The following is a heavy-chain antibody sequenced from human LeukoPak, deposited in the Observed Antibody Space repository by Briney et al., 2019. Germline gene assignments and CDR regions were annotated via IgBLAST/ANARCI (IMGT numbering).Heavy chain of an antibody. Sequence: GGSLRLSCAASGFTFSSYAMHWVRQAPGKGLEYVSAISSNGGSTYYANSVKGRFTISRDNSKNTLYLQMGSLRAEDMAVYYCARGKNPRRRQIWPGDAFDIWGQGTMVTVSS. D-gene: IGHD5-18*01. CDR2: ISSNGGST. CDR3: ARGKNPRRRQIWPGDAFDI. V-gene: IGHV3-64*01. CDR1: GFTFSSYA. J-gene: IGHJ3*02.